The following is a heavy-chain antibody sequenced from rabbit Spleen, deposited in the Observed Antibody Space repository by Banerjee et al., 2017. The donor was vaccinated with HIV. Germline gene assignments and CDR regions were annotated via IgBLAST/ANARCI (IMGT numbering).Heavy chain of an antibody. CDR2: IVPIFGVT. V-gene: IGHV1S47*01. D-gene: IGHD8-1*01. Sequence: QEQLVESGGGLVQPGGSLKLSCKASGFDFSTYSMSWVRQAPGKGLEWIGYIVPIFGVTYYANGGNGRFTISSHNAHNTLYLQLNSLTAADTATYFCARDSGSSFSSYGMDLWGPGTLVTVS. J-gene: IGHJ6*01. CDR3: ARDSGSSFSSYGMDL. CDR1: GFDFSTYS.